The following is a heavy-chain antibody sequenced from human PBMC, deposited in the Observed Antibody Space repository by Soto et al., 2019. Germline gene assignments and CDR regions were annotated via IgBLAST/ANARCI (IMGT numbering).Heavy chain of an antibody. Sequence: QVQLVQSGAEVKKPGSSVKVSCKASGGTFRNYAINWVRQAPGKGLEWMGGIIPIFGTAKSTQKFQGRVTVTADESTGTAYMELRSLRSDDTAVYFCASSGERDYYVTSGYGWGQGTLVSVSP. D-gene: IGHD3-22*01. J-gene: IGHJ1*01. V-gene: IGHV1-69*12. CDR3: ASSGERDYYVTSGYG. CDR2: IIPIFGTA. CDR1: GGTFRNYA.